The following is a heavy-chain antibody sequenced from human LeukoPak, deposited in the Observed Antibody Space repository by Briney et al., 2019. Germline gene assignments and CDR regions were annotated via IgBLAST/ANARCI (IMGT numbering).Heavy chain of an antibody. D-gene: IGHD6-19*01. J-gene: IGHJ4*02. CDR3: ARPAVAGTGSSFDY. CDR2: IYYSVTT. Sequence: SETLSLTCTVPGGSISSYYWSWIRQTPGKGLEWLGYIYYSVTTNYNPSLKSRVTISVDTSKNQISLRLTSVTAADTAVYYCARPAVAGTGSSFDYWGQGTLVTVSS. V-gene: IGHV4-59*01. CDR1: GGSISSYY.